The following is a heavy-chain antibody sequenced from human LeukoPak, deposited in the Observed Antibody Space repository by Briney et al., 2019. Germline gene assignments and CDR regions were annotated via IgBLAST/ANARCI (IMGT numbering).Heavy chain of an antibody. D-gene: IGHD2-2*02. V-gene: IGHV1-18*01. CDR3: ARDGEGYCSSTSCYTLYNWFDP. CDR2: ISAYNGNT. CDR1: GYTFTSYG. Sequence: ASVKVSCKASGYTFTSYGISWVRQAPGQGVEWMGWISAYNGNTNYAQKLQGRVTMTTDTSTSTAYMELRSLRSDDTAVYYCARDGEGYCSSTSCYTLYNWFDPWGQGTLVTVSS. J-gene: IGHJ5*02.